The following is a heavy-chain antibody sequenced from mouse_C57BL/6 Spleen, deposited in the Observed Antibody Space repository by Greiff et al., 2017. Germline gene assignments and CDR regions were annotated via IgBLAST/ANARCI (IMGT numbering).Heavy chain of an antibody. D-gene: IGHD1-1*01. CDR1: GYTFTDYN. J-gene: IGHJ3*01. Sequence: EVKLQESGPELVKPGASVKIPCKASGYTFTDYNMDWVKQSHGKSLEWIGDINPNNGGTIYNQKFKGKATLTVDKSSSTAYMELRSLTSEDTAVYYCAREYYGSNGWFAYWGQGTLVTVSA. V-gene: IGHV1-18*01. CDR3: AREYYGSNGWFAY. CDR2: INPNNGGT.